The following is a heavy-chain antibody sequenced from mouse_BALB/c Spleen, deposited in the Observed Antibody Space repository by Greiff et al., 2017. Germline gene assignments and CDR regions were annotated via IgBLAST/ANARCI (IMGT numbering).Heavy chain of an antibody. Sequence: DVKLVESGGGLVKPGGSLKLSCAASGFTFSSYAMSWVRQTPEKRLEWVASISSGGSTYYPDSVKGRFTISRDNARNILFLQMTSLRSEDTAMYYCARWGLRSYFDYWGQGTTLTVSS. CDR2: ISSGGST. V-gene: IGHV5-6-5*01. CDR1: GFTFSSYA. CDR3: ARWGLRSYFDY. D-gene: IGHD2-2*01. J-gene: IGHJ2*01.